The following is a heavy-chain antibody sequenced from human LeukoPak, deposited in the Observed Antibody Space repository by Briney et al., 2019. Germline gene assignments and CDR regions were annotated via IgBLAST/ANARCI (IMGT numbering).Heavy chain of an antibody. V-gene: IGHV4-34*01. CDR1: GGSFSGYY. D-gene: IGHD2-2*01. CDR2: INHSGST. J-gene: IGHJ4*02. CDR3: ARSYCSSTSCMRYYFDY. Sequence: SETLSLTCAVYGGSFSGYYWSWIRQPPGKGLEWIGEINHSGSTNYNPSLKSRVTISVDTSKNQFSLKLSSVTAADTAVYYCARSYCSSTSCMRYYFDYWGQGTQVTVSS.